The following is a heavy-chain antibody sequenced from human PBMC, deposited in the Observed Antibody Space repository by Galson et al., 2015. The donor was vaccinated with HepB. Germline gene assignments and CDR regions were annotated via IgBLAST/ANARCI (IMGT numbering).Heavy chain of an antibody. Sequence: SVKVSCKASGYSFSNYGLSWIRQAPGRGLEWLGWFSGYDGSTNYAQRFQGRVTMTADASTGTAYLELRNLRSDDTAVYYCARDSRLELRLNNYFSYGMDVWGQGSAVIVSS. V-gene: IGHV1-18*01. CDR1: GYSFSNYG. D-gene: IGHD1-1*01. J-gene: IGHJ6*02. CDR3: ARDSRLELRLNNYFSYGMDV. CDR2: FSGYDGST.